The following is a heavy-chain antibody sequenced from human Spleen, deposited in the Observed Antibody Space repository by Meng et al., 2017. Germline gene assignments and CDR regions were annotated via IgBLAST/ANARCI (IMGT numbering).Heavy chain of an antibody. CDR3: ARGFNGGNSGAFGY. V-gene: IGHV3-13*01. J-gene: IGHJ4*02. CDR1: GFTFSSYD. D-gene: IGHD4-23*01. Sequence: EVQLVESGGGLVQPGGSLRLSCAASGFTFSSYDMHWVRQATGKGLEWVSSIGTAGDTYYPGSVKGRFTISRENAKNSLYLQMNSLRAGDTAVYYCARGFNGGNSGAFGYWGQGTLVTVSS. CDR2: IGTAGDT.